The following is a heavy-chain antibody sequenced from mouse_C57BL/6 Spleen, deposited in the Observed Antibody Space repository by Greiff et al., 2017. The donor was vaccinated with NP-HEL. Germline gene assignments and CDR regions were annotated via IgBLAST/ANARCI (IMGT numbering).Heavy chain of an antibody. CDR1: GYTFTDYE. J-gene: IGHJ4*01. CDR2: IDPETGGT. V-gene: IGHV1-15*01. CDR3: TREGDYDLYAMDY. D-gene: IGHD2-4*01. Sequence: QVQLQQSGAELVRPGASVTLSCKASGYTFTDYEMHWVKQTPVHGLEWIGAIDPETGGTAYNQKFKGKAILTADKSSSTAYMELRSLTSEDSAVYYCTREGDYDLYAMDYWGQGTSVTVSS.